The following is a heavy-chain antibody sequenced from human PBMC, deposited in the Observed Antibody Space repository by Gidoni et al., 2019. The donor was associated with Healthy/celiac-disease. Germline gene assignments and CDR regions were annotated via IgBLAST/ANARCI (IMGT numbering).Heavy chain of an antibody. Sequence: EVQLVESGGGLVQPGGSLRLSCAASGFPFSNAWMSWVRQAPGKGLEWVVRIKSKTDGGTTDYAAPVKGRFTISRDDSKNTLYLQMNSLKTEDTAVYYCTTDRGAPHSSSWIYYFDYWGQGTLVTVSS. CDR1: GFPFSNAW. D-gene: IGHD6-13*01. CDR3: TTDRGAPHSSSWIYYFDY. V-gene: IGHV3-15*01. CDR2: IKSKTDGGTT. J-gene: IGHJ4*02.